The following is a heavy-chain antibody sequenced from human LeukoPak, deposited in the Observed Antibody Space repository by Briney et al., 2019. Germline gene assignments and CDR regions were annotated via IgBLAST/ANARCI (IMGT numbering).Heavy chain of an antibody. V-gene: IGHV1-18*01. CDR3: AREGGYCSSTSCYPDY. J-gene: IGHJ4*02. CDR2: ISAYNGNT. Sequence: ASVKVSCKASGYTFTSYGISWVRQAPGQGLEWMGWISAYNGNTNYAQKLQGRGTMTTDTSTSAAYMELRSLRPDDTAVYYCAREGGYCSSTSCYPDYWGQGTLVTVSS. CDR1: GYTFTSYG. D-gene: IGHD2-2*01.